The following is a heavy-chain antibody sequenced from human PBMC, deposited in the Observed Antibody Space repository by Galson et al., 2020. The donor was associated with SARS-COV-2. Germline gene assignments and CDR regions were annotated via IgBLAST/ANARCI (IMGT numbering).Heavy chain of an antibody. Sequence: GGSLRLSCAASGFTFSSYEMNWFRQAPGKGLEWVSYISGSGSTIYYADSVKGRFTISRDNAKNSLYLQMNSLRAEDTAVYYCARATSAAAGTHFDYWGQGTLVTVSS. J-gene: IGHJ4*02. D-gene: IGHD6-13*01. CDR2: ISGSGSTI. CDR1: GFTFSSYE. CDR3: ARATSAAAGTHFDY. V-gene: IGHV3-48*03.